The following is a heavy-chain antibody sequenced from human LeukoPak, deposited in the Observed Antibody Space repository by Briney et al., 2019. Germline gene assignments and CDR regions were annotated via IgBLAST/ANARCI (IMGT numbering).Heavy chain of an antibody. CDR3: ARAQTVVAANPGGY. CDR1: GYTFTHYF. CDR2: MNSNSGGT. D-gene: IGHD2-15*01. Sequence: GAAVKVSCQASGYTFTHYFMHGVRQAPGQGLAWMGWMNSNSGGTNYARRLQGRVTMTSDTSIRTAYMEPSGQGSDQRPGYYCARAQTVVAANPGGYWGQGTLVTVSS. V-gene: IGHV1-2*02. J-gene: IGHJ4*02.